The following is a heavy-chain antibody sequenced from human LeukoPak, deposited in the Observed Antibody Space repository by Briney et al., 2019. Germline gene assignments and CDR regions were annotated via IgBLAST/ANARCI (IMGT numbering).Heavy chain of an antibody. CDR2: LNQDGSEK. CDR3: ARAVTSTEGY. J-gene: IGHJ4*02. V-gene: IGHV3-7*03. CDR1: GFTFSTYW. Sequence: GGSLRLSCAASGFTFSTYWMTWVRQAPGKGLEWVASLNQDGSEKYYVDSVKGRFTISRDNAQKSLYLEMKSLSAKDTAVCYCARAVTSTEGYWGQGTLVTVSS.